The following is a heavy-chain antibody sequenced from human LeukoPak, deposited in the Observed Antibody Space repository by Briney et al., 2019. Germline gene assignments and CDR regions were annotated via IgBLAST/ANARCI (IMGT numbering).Heavy chain of an antibody. D-gene: IGHD2-2*01. CDR2: INHSGST. J-gene: IGHJ4*02. V-gene: IGHV4-34*01. CDR1: GGSFSGYY. CDR3: ARLISVVPAATEYDY. Sequence: SETLSLTCAVYGGSFSGYYWSWIRQPPGKGLEWIGEINHSGSTNYNPSLKSRVTISVDTSKNQFSLKLSSVTAADTAVYYCARLISVVPAATEYDYWGQGTLVTVSS.